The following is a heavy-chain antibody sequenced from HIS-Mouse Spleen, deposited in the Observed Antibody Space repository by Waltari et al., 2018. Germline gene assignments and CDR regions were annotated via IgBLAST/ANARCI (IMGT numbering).Heavy chain of an antibody. D-gene: IGHD3-22*01. Sequence: EVQLVESGGGLVKPGRSLRLSCTASGFTFGDYAMSWFRQAPGTGLEWVGVIRSKAYGGTKEYAESVKGRFTISRDDSKSIAYLQMNSLKTEDTAVYYCTRVGVAYYDSSGDDAFDIWGQGTMVTVSS. CDR3: TRVGVAYYDSSGDDAFDI. J-gene: IGHJ3*02. CDR2: IRSKAYGGTK. CDR1: GFTFGDYA. V-gene: IGHV3-49*05.